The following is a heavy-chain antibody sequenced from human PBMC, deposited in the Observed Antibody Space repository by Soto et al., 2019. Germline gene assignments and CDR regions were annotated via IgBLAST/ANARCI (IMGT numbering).Heavy chain of an antibody. Sequence: QAQLVQSGAEVRKPGASVKVSCKASGYTFYSHSISWVRQAHGQGLEWMGRINADYGNTQYAQKFRGRVTMTTDTSTTTVYMELTNLSSDDTAVYYCARCIQGDYYYGMDVW. J-gene: IGHJ6*01. CDR1: GYTFYSHS. CDR2: INADYGNT. V-gene: IGHV1-18*01. CDR3: ARCIQGDYYYGMDV. D-gene: IGHD5-18*01.